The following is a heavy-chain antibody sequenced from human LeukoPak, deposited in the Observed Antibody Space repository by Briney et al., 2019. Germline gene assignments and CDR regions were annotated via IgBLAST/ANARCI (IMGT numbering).Heavy chain of an antibody. CDR2: IIPIFGTA. CDR3: ARGSMVRGVIIAMGWFDP. V-gene: IGHV1-69*06. CDR1: GCTFSSYA. Sequence: ASVKVSCKASGCTFSSYAISWVRQAPGQGLEWMGRIIPIFGTANYAQKFQGRVTITADKSTSTAYMELSSLRSEDTAVYYCARGSMVRGVIIAMGWFDPWGQGTLVTVSS. D-gene: IGHD3-10*01. J-gene: IGHJ5*02.